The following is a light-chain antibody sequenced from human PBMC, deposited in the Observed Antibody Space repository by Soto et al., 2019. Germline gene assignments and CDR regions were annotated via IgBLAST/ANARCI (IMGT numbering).Light chain of an antibody. CDR1: QSVSSSS. CDR2: GAS. V-gene: IGKV3-20*01. CDR3: QQCGNSPRT. Sequence: EIVLTQSPGTLSLSPGERATLSCRASQSVSSSSFAWYQHKPGQAPRLLIYGASTRATRIQDRFSGSGSGTDFTLTISRLEPEDFAVYYCQQCGNSPRTFGQGTKVQIK. J-gene: IGKJ1*01.